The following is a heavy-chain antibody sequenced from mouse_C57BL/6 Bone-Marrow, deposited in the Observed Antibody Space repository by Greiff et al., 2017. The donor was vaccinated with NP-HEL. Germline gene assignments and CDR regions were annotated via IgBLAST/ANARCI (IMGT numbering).Heavy chain of an antibody. CDR3: AREGYYYGSSGGVFYAMDC. CDR1: GYTFTSYW. J-gene: IGHJ4*01. CDR2: IYPGSGST. D-gene: IGHD1-1*01. Sequence: QVQLQQPGAELVKPGASVKMSCKASGYTFTSYWITWVKQRPGQGLEWIGDIYPGSGSTNYNEKFKSKATLTVDTSSSTAYMQLSSLTSEDSAVYYCAREGYYYGSSGGVFYAMDCWGQGTSVTVSS. V-gene: IGHV1-55*01.